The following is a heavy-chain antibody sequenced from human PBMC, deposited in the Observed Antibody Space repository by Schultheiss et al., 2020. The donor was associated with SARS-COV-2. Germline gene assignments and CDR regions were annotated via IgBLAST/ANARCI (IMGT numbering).Heavy chain of an antibody. D-gene: IGHD6-13*01. J-gene: IGHJ5*02. CDR3: ARHGQQLVVYNWFDP. CDR2: INHSGST. V-gene: IGHV4-34*01. CDR1: GGSFSGYY. Sequence: SQTLSLTCAVYGGSFSGYYWSWIRQPPGKGLEWIGEINHSGSTNYNPSLKSRVTISVDTSKNQFSLKLSSVTAADTAVYYCARHGQQLVVYNWFDPWGQGTLVTVSS.